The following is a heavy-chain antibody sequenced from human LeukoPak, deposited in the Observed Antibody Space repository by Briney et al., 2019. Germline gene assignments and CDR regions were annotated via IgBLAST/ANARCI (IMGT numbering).Heavy chain of an antibody. CDR1: GYSFTSYW. CDR2: IYPGDSDT. Sequence: GEPLKISCKGSGYSFTSYWIGWVRQVPGKGLEWMGIIYPGDSDTRYSPSFQGQVTISADKSNSTAYLQWSSLKGSETAMYYCATYSNSDAFDIWGQGTMVSVPS. D-gene: IGHD4-11*01. CDR3: ATYSNSDAFDI. J-gene: IGHJ3*02. V-gene: IGHV5-51*01.